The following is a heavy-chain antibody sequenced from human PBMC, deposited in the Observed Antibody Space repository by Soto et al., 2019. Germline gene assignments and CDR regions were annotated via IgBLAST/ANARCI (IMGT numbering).Heavy chain of an antibody. V-gene: IGHV3-53*01. CDR2: IYSSGSR. J-gene: IGHJ4*01. CDR3: ARARETEYRSSIFFEY. D-gene: IGHD6-6*01. Sequence: GGSLRLSCAVSGLTVSRTQMSWVRQAPGKGLQWVSVIYSSGSRYYANAVKGRFTISRDISENKIFLELNGLTVDDTAVYYCARARETEYRSSIFFEYWGSESLVSVSS. CDR1: GLTVSRTQ.